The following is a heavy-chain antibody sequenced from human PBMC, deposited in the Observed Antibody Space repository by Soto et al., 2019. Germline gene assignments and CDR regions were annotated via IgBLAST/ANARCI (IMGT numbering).Heavy chain of an antibody. Sequence: PGVSLRLSCAASGFTFSSYGMHWVRQAPGKGLEWVAVISYDGSNKYYADSVKGRFTISRDNSKNTLYLQMNSLRAEDTAVYYCAKQYSSSWSYYFDYWGQGTLVTVSS. J-gene: IGHJ4*02. CDR1: GFTFSSYG. D-gene: IGHD6-13*01. V-gene: IGHV3-30*18. CDR2: ISYDGSNK. CDR3: AKQYSSSWSYYFDY.